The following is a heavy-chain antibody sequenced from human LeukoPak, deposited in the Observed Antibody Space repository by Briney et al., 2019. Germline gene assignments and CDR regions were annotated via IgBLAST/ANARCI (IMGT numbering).Heavy chain of an antibody. CDR2: IRSKAYGGTT. J-gene: IGHJ6*02. Sequence: PGGSLRLPCTASGFTFGDYAMSWVRQAPGKGLEWVGFIRSKAYGGTTEYAASVKGRFTISRDDSKSIAYLQMNSLKTEDTAVYYCTSSTVTTPYYYYYYGMDVWGQGTTVTVSS. CDR3: TSSTVTTPYYYYYYGMDV. V-gene: IGHV3-49*04. D-gene: IGHD4-11*01. CDR1: GFTFGDYA.